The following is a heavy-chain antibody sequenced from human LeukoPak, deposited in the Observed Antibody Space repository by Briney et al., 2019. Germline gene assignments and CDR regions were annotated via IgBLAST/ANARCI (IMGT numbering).Heavy chain of an antibody. D-gene: IGHD4-23*01. CDR2: INPNSGGT. CDR3: ATDFAGGNQPRGLN. Sequence: ASVKVSCKASGYTFTGYYMHWVRQAPGQGLEWMGWINPNSGGTNYAQKFQGRVTMTEDTSTDTAYMELSSLRSEDTAVYYCATDFAGGNQPRGLNWGQGTLVTVSS. V-gene: IGHV1-2*02. CDR1: GYTFTGYY. J-gene: IGHJ4*02.